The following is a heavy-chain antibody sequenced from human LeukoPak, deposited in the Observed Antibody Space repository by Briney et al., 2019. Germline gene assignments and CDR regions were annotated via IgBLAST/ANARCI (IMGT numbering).Heavy chain of an antibody. D-gene: IGHD3/OR15-3a*01. CDR1: GFTFSSYN. J-gene: IGHJ4*02. V-gene: IGHV3-48*02. CDR3: ARAFGLTDY. CDR2: IGSSGTTM. Sequence: PGGSLRLSCAASGFTFSSYNMNWVRQAPGKGLEWVSYIGSSGTTMYHADSVKGRFSISRDNAKNSLYLQMSSLRDEDTAVYYCARAFGLTDYWGQGTLVTVSS.